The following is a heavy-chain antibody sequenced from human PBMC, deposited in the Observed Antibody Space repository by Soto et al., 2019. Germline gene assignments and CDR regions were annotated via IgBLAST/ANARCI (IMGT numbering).Heavy chain of an antibody. D-gene: IGHD3-3*02. CDR2: IYYSGST. CDR3: ARDVRAHFPYYYYGMDV. V-gene: IGHV4-30-4*01. CDR1: GGSISSGDYY. Sequence: SETLSLTCTVSGGSISSGDYYWSWIRQPPGKGLEWIGYIYYSGSTYYNPSLKSRVTISVDTSKNQFSLKLSSVTAADTAVYYCARDVRAHFPYYYYGMDVWGQGTTVTVS. J-gene: IGHJ6*02.